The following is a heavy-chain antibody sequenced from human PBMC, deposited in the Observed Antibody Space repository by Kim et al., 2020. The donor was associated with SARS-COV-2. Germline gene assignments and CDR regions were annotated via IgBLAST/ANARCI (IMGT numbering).Heavy chain of an antibody. CDR3: ASVGDFELRGRPDY. V-gene: IGHV3-23*03. CDR1: GFTFSSYA. J-gene: IGHJ4*02. D-gene: IGHD3-9*01. Sequence: GGSLRLSCAASGFTFSSYAMSWVRQAPGKGLEWVSVIYSGGSSTYYADSVKGRFTISRDNSKNTLYLQMNSLRAEDTAVYYCASVGDFELRGRPDYWGQG. CDR2: IYSGGSST.